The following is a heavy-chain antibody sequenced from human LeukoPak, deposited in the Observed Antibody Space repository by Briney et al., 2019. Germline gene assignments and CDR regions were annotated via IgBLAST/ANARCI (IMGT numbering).Heavy chain of an antibody. CDR1: GFTFSSYG. D-gene: IGHD2-8*01. V-gene: IGHV3-33*01. Sequence: GGSLRLSCAASGFTFSSYGMHWVRQAPGKGLEWVAVIWYDGSNKYYADSVKGRFTISRDNSKNTLYLQMSSLRAEDTAVYYCARGEYCTNGVCYMYYYYGMDVWGQGTTVTVSS. CDR3: ARGEYCTNGVCYMYYYYGMDV. J-gene: IGHJ6*02. CDR2: IWYDGSNK.